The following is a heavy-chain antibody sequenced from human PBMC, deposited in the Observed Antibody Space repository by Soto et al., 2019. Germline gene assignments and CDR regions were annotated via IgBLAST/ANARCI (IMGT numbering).Heavy chain of an antibody. CDR3: ARAGDDFWSGYYGFYFDY. D-gene: IGHD3-3*01. CDR1: GGSISSGGYS. J-gene: IGHJ4*02. Sequence: TLSLTCAVSGGSISSGGYSWSWIRQPPGKGLDWIGYIYHSGSTYYNPSLKSRVTISVDRSKNQFSLKLSSVTAADTAVYYCARAGDDFWSGYYGFYFDYWGQGTLVTVSS. CDR2: IYHSGST. V-gene: IGHV4-30-2*01.